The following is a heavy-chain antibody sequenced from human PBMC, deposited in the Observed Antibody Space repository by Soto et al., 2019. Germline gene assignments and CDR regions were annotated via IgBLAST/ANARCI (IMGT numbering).Heavy chain of an antibody. D-gene: IGHD1-26*01. J-gene: IGHJ4*02. V-gene: IGHV3-30-3*01. CDR1: GFTFSANA. CDR2: IAYDGTIK. Sequence: QEQLVESGGHVVQPGRSLTLSCAASGFTFSANARHRVRQAPGKGLEWVAVIAYDGTIKIYRDSVKGRFTISRDDSKSTLYLQMNSLRPEDTAVYYCARDKIKGAPDYLDSWGQGTLVTVSS. CDR3: ARDKIKGAPDYLDS.